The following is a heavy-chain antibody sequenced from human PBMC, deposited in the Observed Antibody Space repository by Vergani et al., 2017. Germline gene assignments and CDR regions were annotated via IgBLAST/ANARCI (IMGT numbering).Heavy chain of an antibody. V-gene: IGHV4-39*07. Sequence: QLQLQESGPGLVKPSETLSLTCTVSGGSISSSSYYWGWIRQPPGKGLEWIGEINHSGSTNYNPSLKSRVTISVDTSKNQFSLKLSSVTAADTAVYYCARGRRRGRFDYWGQGTLVTVSS. D-gene: IGHD3-10*01. CDR3: ARGRRRGRFDY. J-gene: IGHJ4*02. CDR2: INHSGST. CDR1: GGSISSSSYY.